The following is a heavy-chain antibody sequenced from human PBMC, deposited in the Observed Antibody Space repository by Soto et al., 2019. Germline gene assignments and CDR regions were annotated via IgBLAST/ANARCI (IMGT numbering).Heavy chain of an antibody. D-gene: IGHD6-13*01. CDR2: INQDGSER. CDR1: GFTFSSYW. V-gene: IGHV3-7*05. J-gene: IGHJ4*02. CDR3: ATGRAAAGPYYFDY. Sequence: PVGSLRLSCAASGFTFSSYWMSWVRQAPGKGLEWVANINQDGSERYFVDSVKGRFTISGDNAKNSLYLQMNSLRAEDTAVYYCATGRAAAGPYYFDYWGQGTLVTVSS.